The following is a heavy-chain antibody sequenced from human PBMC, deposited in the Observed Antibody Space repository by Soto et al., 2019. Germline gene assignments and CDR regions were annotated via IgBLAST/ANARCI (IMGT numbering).Heavy chain of an antibody. CDR3: ATETERGDDAFDI. J-gene: IGHJ3*02. D-gene: IGHD1-1*01. CDR1: GGSISSGDYY. CDR2: IYYSGST. Sequence: KPSETLSLTCTVSGGSISSGDYYWSWIRQPPGKGLEWIGYIYYSGSTYYNPSLKSRVTISVDTSKNQFSLKLSSVTAADTAVYYCATETERGDDAFDIWGQGTMVTVSS. V-gene: IGHV4-30-4*01.